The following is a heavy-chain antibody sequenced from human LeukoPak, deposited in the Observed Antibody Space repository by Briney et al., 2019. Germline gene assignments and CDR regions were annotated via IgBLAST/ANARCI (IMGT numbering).Heavy chain of an antibody. CDR1: GGTFSSYA. D-gene: IGHD3-3*01. CDR2: IIPIFGTA. Sequence: GSSVKVSCKASGGTFSSYAISWVRQAPGQGLEWMGGIIPIFGTANYAQKFPGRVTITTDESTSTAYMELSSLRSEDTAVYYCARSQYYDFWSGYSLYYYYYYMDVWGKGTTVTVSS. V-gene: IGHV1-69*05. J-gene: IGHJ6*03. CDR3: ARSQYYDFWSGYSLYYYYYYMDV.